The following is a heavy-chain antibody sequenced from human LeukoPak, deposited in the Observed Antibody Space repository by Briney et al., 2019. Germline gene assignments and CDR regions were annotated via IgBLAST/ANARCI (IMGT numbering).Heavy chain of an antibody. D-gene: IGHD6-13*01. CDR1: GFTVSSNY. V-gene: IGHV3-66*01. J-gene: IGHJ4*02. CDR3: AKEAAGADFDY. Sequence: GGSLRLSCAASGFTVSSNYMSWVRQTPGKGLAWVSVLYSGGNTYYADSVKGRFTISRDNSKNMLFLQMNSLRAEDTAVYYCAKEAAGADFDYWGQGTLVTVSP. CDR2: LYSGGNT.